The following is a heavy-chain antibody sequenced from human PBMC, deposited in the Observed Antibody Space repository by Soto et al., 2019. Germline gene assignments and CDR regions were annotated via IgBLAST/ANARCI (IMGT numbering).Heavy chain of an antibody. V-gene: IGHV3-23*01. CDR1: GYNFNKYV. D-gene: IGHD3-22*01. CDR3: VRRAQYFDGTGFHAFDI. Sequence: GGSLRLSCVASGYNFNKYVVSWVRQAPGKGLEWVSAISSGGDNTHYADSVKGRFTITRDNSKNMLYLEMNSLTVEDTAVYYCVRRAQYFDGTGFHAFDIWGQGTRVTVSS. J-gene: IGHJ3*02. CDR2: ISSGGDNT.